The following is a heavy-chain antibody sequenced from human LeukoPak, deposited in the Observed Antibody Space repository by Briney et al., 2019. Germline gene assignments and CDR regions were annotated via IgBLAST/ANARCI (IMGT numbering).Heavy chain of an antibody. V-gene: IGHV3-48*02. Sequence: GGSLRLSRAASGFTFSSYSMHWVRQAPGEGREWVSYISSSSSTIYYADSVKGRFTITRDNAKNSLYLQMNSLRDEDTAVYYCARGDYYYMDVWGKGTTVTVSS. J-gene: IGHJ6*03. D-gene: IGHD3-16*01. CDR3: ARGDYYYMDV. CDR2: ISSSSSTI. CDR1: GFTFSSYS.